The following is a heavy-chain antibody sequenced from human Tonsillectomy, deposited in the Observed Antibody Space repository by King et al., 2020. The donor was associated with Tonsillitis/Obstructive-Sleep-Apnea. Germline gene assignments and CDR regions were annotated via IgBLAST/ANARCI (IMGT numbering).Heavy chain of an antibody. D-gene: IGHD2-15*01. Sequence: QLVQSGGGVVQPGRSLRLSCAASGFTFRTYDMYWVRQAPGKGLEWVAVIWYDGSNKYYADSVKGRFSISRDNSKNTLYLQMNSLRAEDTAVYYCARGARVVVAASNYYFDYWGQGTLVTVSS. CDR2: IWYDGSNK. J-gene: IGHJ4*02. CDR3: ARGARVVVAASNYYFDY. V-gene: IGHV3-33*01. CDR1: GFTFRTYD.